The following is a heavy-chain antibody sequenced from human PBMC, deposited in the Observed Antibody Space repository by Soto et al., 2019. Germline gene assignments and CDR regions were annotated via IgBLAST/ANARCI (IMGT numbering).Heavy chain of an antibody. Sequence: SVKVSGKASGYTFTFLYLHWVRRAPGQALEWMGWITPFKSDTNYAQKFQDRVTITRDRSVSTAYMELSNLRSDDTAMYYCARSPFAGSDAFDIWGQGTMVTVSS. D-gene: IGHD1-1*01. CDR2: ITPFKSDT. CDR3: ARSPFAGSDAFDI. V-gene: IGHV1-45*02. CDR1: GYTFTFLY. J-gene: IGHJ3*02.